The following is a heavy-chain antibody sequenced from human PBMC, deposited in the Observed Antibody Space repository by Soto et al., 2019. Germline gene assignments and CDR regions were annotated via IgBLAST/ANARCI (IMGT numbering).Heavy chain of an antibody. J-gene: IGHJ4*02. CDR3: ASGLTTSPHF. CDR1: GFTFHEST. CDR2: ITWNSGQI. V-gene: IGHV3-9*01. D-gene: IGHD3-22*01. Sequence: SLRLSCAASGFTFHESTMHWVRQAPGKGLEWVSHITWNSGQIVYADSVKGRFTISRDNGKKSLYLQMQSLRPEDTALYYCASGLTTSPHFWGQGTLVTVSS.